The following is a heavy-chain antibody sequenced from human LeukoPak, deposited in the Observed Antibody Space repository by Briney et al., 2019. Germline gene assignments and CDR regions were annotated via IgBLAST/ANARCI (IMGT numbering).Heavy chain of an antibody. Sequence: GGSLRLSCAAPGFTFSSYAMHWGRQAPARVLEYVSANKSNGGSTYYANSVKGRFNISRDNSKNTLYLQMGSLRAEDMAVYYCARGGTTVTTMGDYWGQGTLVTVSS. J-gene: IGHJ4*02. V-gene: IGHV3-64*01. CDR3: ARGGTTVTTMGDY. CDR2: NKSNGGST. CDR1: GFTFSSYA. D-gene: IGHD4-17*01.